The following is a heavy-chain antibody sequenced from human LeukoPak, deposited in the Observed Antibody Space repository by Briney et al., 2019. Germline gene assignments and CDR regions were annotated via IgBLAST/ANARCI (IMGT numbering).Heavy chain of an antibody. CDR3: ARDPYSSSWYFDY. D-gene: IGHD6-13*01. J-gene: IGHJ4*02. CDR2: IKQDGSEK. CDR1: GFTFSSYW. Sequence: GGSLRLSCAASGFTFSSYWMSWVRQAPGKGLEWVANIKQDGSEKYYVDSVKGRFTISRDNAKNSLYLRMNSLRAEDTAVYYCARDPYSSSWYFDYWGQGTLVTVSS. V-gene: IGHV3-7*01.